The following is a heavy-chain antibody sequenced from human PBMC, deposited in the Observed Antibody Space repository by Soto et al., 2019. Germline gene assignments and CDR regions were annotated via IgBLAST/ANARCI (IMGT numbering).Heavy chain of an antibody. Sequence: SETLSLTCAVYGGSFSGYYWSWIRQPPGKGLEWIGEINHSGSTNYNPSLKSRVTISVDTSKNQFSLKLSSVTAADTAVYYCARTPWCMLLRWCAFDIWGPGTMVTVSS. CDR3: ARTPWCMLLRWCAFDI. CDR1: GGSFSGYY. V-gene: IGHV4-34*01. J-gene: IGHJ3*02. CDR2: INHSGST. D-gene: IGHD2-8*01.